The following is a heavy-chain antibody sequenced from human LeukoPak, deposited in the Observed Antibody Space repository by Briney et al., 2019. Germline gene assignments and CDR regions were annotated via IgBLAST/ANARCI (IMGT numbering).Heavy chain of an antibody. CDR2: ISYDGKNK. D-gene: IGHD1-26*01. V-gene: IGHV3-30*18. CDR3: TKAMVGASIFDY. J-gene: IGHJ4*02. Sequence: GGSLRLSCAAAGFTFSSYNMHWVRQAPGKGLEWVASISYDGKNKFYADSVKGRFTISRDNSENTLYLQVNSLRAEDTAVYYCTKAMVGASIFDYWGQGTLVTVSS. CDR1: GFTFSSYN.